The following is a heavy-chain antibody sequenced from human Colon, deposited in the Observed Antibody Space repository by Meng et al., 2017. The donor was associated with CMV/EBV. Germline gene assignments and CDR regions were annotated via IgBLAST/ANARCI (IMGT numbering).Heavy chain of an antibody. D-gene: IGHD4/OR15-4a*01. J-gene: IGHJ4*02. CDR3: ARGADFDF. CDR1: GFTFSTYG. CDR2: ISSSTTYI. Sequence: GGSLRLSCAASGFTFSTYGMHWVRQAPGKGLEWVSSISSSTTYIYYADSLKGRFTVSRDNAKNSLFLQMHGLRAEDTAVYYCARGADFDFWGQGTLVTVSS. V-gene: IGHV3-21*01.